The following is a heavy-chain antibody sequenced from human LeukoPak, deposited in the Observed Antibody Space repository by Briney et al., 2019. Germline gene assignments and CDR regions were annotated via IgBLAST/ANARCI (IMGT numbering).Heavy chain of an antibody. V-gene: IGHV3-48*03. D-gene: IGHD3-22*01. CDR1: GFTFSSYE. Sequence: SGGSLRLSCVGSGFTFSSYEMNWVRQAPGKGGEWVSYMSSRGSTTYYEDSVTGRFTISRDNAKKSMYLQMDSLRAEDTAVYYCARDLDYYESSGKRDYYGMDVWGQGTTVTVSS. J-gene: IGHJ6*02. CDR3: ARDLDYYESSGKRDYYGMDV. CDR2: MSSRGSTT.